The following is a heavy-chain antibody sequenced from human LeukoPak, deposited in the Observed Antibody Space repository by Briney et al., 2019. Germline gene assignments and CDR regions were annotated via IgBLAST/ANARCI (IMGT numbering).Heavy chain of an antibody. CDR2: IYYSGST. V-gene: IGHV4-39*01. J-gene: IGHJ6*03. CDR1: GGSISSSSYY. D-gene: IGHD6-6*01. Sequence: PSETLSLTCTVSGGSISSSSYYWGWIRQPPGTGLEWIGSIYYSGSTYYNPSLKSRVTISVDTSKNQFSLKLSSVTAADTAIYYCGRGVYYYYYYYMDVWGKGTTVTVSS. CDR3: GRGVYYYYYYYMDV.